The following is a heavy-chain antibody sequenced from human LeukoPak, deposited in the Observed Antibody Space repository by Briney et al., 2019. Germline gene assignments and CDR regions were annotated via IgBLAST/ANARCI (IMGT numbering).Heavy chain of an antibody. CDR1: GFTFSRFW. CDR3: ARPYSSSWYLLDY. Sequence: GGSLRLSCAASGFTFSRFWMSWVRQAPGKGLEWVANVKQVGSEKKYVDSVKGRFTISRDNSKNTLHLQMNSLRAEDTAVYYCARPYSSSWYLLDYWGLGTLVTVSS. J-gene: IGHJ4*02. V-gene: IGHV3-7*02. D-gene: IGHD6-13*01. CDR2: VKQVGSEK.